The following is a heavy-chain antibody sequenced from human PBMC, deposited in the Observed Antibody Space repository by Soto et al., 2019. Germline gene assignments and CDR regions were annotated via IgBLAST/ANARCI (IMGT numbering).Heavy chain of an antibody. V-gene: IGHV6-1*01. Sequence: SQTLSLTCAISVYSVSAHSAAWNWISQSPSRGLEWLGRTYYRSKWNYDYAESVKSRMTITPDTSNNHFSLQLNSVTPEDTAVYYCVRQPLAPLDPYGMDVWGQGTTVNVSS. CDR1: VYSVSAHSAA. CDR2: TYYRSKWNY. J-gene: IGHJ6*02. D-gene: IGHD6-6*01. CDR3: VRQPLAPLDPYGMDV.